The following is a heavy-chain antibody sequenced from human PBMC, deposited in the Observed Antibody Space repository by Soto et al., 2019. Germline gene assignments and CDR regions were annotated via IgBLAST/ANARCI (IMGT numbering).Heavy chain of an antibody. V-gene: IGHV4-39*01. CDR2: IYYSGST. J-gene: IGHJ4*02. CDR3: ARTLTYYYGSGSYNFDY. CDR1: GGSISSSSYY. Sequence: ASETLSLTCTVSGGSISSSSYYWGWIRQPPGKGLEWIGSIYYSGSTYYNPSLKSRVTISVDTSKNQFSLKLSSVTAADTAVYYCARTLTYYYGSGSYNFDYWGQGTLVTVSS. D-gene: IGHD3-10*01.